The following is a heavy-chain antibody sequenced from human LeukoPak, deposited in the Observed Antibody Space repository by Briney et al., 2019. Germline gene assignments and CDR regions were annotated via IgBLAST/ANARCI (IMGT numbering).Heavy chain of an antibody. CDR2: ISGSGGST. Sequence: GGSLRLSCAASGFTFSSYAMSWVRQAPGKGLEWVSAISGSGGSTYYADSVKGRFTISRDNSKNTLYLQMNSLRADDTAVYYCARARYSYGYVPRPQEFDYWGQGTLVTVSS. D-gene: IGHD5-18*01. CDR3: ARARYSYGYVPRPQEFDY. CDR1: GFTFSSYA. J-gene: IGHJ4*02. V-gene: IGHV3-23*01.